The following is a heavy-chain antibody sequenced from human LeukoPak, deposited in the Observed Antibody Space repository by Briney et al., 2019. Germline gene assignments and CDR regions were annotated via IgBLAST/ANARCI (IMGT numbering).Heavy chain of an antibody. CDR1: GGSFSGYY. D-gene: IGHD4-17*01. CDR2: INHSGST. CDR3: ARTSTVSNVYWYFDL. Sequence: SETLSLTCAVYGGSFSGYYWSWIRQPPGKGLEWIGEINHSGSTNYNPSLKSRVTISVDTSKNQFSLKLSSVTAADTAMYYCARTSTVSNVYWYFDLWGRGTLVSVSP. J-gene: IGHJ2*01. V-gene: IGHV4-34*01.